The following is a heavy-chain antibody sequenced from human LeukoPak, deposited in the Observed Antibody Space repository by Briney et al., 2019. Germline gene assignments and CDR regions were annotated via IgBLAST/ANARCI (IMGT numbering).Heavy chain of an antibody. CDR2: ISYDGSNK. D-gene: IGHD3-22*01. CDR1: GFTFSSYG. V-gene: IGHV3-30*18. J-gene: IGHJ4*02. Sequence: GRSLRLSCAASGFTFSSYGMHWVRQAPGKGLEWVAVISYDGSNKYYADSVKGRFTISRDNSKNTLYLQMNSLRAEDTAVYYCAKSSQYYYDSSGYYSPYFDYRGQGTLVTVSS. CDR3: AKSSQYYYDSSGYYSPYFDY.